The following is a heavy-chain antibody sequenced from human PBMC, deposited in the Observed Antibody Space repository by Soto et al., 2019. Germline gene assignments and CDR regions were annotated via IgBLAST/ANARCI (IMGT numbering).Heavy chain of an antibody. Sequence: GASVKVSCKASGYTFTSYGISWVRQAPGQGLEWMGWISAYNGNTNYAQKLQGRVTMTTDTSTSTAYVELRSLRSDDTAVYYCARTSMGLLYYYYGMDVWGQGTTVTVSS. J-gene: IGHJ6*02. CDR1: GYTFTSYG. CDR3: ARTSMGLLYYYYGMDV. CDR2: ISAYNGNT. V-gene: IGHV1-18*01. D-gene: IGHD1-7*01.